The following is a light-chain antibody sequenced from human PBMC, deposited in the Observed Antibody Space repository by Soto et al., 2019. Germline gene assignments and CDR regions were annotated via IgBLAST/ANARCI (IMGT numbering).Light chain of an antibody. CDR1: SGDVGGYNS. CDR3: SSFTTSSTLV. V-gene: IGLV2-14*03. Sequence: QSALTQPASVSGSPGQSITISCTGTSGDVGGYNSVSWYQHPPGKAPKLMIFDVSNRPSGVSIRFSGSKSGNTASLTISGLQADDEADYYCSSFTTSSTLVFGGGTKLTVL. CDR2: DVS. J-gene: IGLJ2*01.